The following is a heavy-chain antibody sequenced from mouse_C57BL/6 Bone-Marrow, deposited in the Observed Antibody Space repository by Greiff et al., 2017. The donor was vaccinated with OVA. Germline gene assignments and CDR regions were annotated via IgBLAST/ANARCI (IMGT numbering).Heavy chain of an antibody. J-gene: IGHJ1*03. D-gene: IGHD2-3*01. V-gene: IGHV3-6*01. CDR3: ARIYDGYYVPYFDV. Sequence: EVKLVESGPGLVKPSQSLSLTCSVTGYSITSGYYWNWIRQFPGNKLEWMGYISYDGSNNYNPSLKNRISITRDTSKNQFFLKLNSVTTEDTATYYCARIYDGYYVPYFDVGGTGTTVTVYS. CDR1: GYSITSGYY. CDR2: ISYDGSN.